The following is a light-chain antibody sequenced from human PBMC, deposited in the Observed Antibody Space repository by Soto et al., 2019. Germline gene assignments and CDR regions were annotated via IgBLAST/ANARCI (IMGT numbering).Light chain of an antibody. Sequence: EIVLTQSPATLSLSPGGRATLSCRASQSVSSYLAWYQQKPGQSPRLLIYDASNRATGIPARFSGSWSGTDFTPTISTLEPEDFAVYYCQHRSDWPTFGQGTRLEMK. CDR1: QSVSSY. CDR2: DAS. J-gene: IGKJ5*01. V-gene: IGKV3-11*01. CDR3: QHRSDWPT.